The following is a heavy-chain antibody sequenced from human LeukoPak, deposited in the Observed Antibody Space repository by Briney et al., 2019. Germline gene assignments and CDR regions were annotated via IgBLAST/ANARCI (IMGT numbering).Heavy chain of an antibody. CDR2: ISAYNGNT. J-gene: IGHJ4*02. V-gene: IGHV1-18*01. Sequence: ASVKVACKASGDTFTSYGISWVRQAPGQGLEWMGWISAYNGNTNYAQKLQGRVTMATDTSTSTAYMELRSLRSDDTAVYYCARDLGSPSLRYFDYWGQGTLVTVSS. CDR3: ARDLGSPSLRYFDY. D-gene: IGHD6-19*01. CDR1: GDTFTSYG.